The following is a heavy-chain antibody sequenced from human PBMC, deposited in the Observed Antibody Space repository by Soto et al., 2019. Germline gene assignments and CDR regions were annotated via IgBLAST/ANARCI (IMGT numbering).Heavy chain of an antibody. Sequence: QVQLQESGPGLVKPSQTLSLTCTVSGGSISSGGYYWSWIRQHPGKGLELIGYIYYSGSTYYNPSLKSRVTISVDTSKHHFSLKLSSVTAADTAVYYCARDPTGGRDHWYFDLWGRGTLVTVSS. V-gene: IGHV4-31*03. CDR2: IYYSGST. D-gene: IGHD3-16*01. CDR1: GGSISSGGYY. CDR3: ARDPTGGRDHWYFDL. J-gene: IGHJ2*01.